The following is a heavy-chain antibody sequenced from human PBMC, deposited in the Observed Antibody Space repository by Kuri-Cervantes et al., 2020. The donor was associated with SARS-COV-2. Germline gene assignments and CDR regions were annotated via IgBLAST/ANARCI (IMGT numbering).Heavy chain of an antibody. CDR1: GFTFDDYG. CDR2: INWNGGST. CDR3: ARYHGYDSSGYHDY. D-gene: IGHD3-22*01. V-gene: IGHV3-20*01. Sequence: GESLKISCATSGFTFDDYGMTWVRQAPGKGLEWVSGINWNGGSTGYADSVKGRFTISRDNAKNSLYLQMNSLRAEDTALYHCARYHGYDSSGYHDYWGQGNLVTVSS. J-gene: IGHJ4*02.